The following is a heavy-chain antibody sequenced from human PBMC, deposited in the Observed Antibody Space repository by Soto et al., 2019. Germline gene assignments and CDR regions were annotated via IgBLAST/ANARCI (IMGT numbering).Heavy chain of an antibody. J-gene: IGHJ4*02. D-gene: IGHD3-10*01. Sequence: QVQLVQSGAEVKKPGSSVKVSCKASGGTFSSYTISWVRQAPGQGLEWMGRIIPILALANYAQKFQGRVTITADKSTSTAYMELSSLRSEDTPVYYCARERLRGGFDYWGQGTLVTVSS. CDR1: GGTFSSYT. CDR2: IIPILALA. CDR3: ARERLRGGFDY. V-gene: IGHV1-69*08.